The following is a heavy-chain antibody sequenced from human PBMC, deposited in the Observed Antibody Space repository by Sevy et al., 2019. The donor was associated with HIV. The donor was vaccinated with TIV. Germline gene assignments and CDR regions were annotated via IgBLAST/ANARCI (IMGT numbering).Heavy chain of an antibody. CDR1: GFTFSNYA. V-gene: IGHV3-23*01. D-gene: IGHD2-2*01. CDR3: AREYCTSTSCHYYFGMDV. CDR2: ISGSGGSGDKT. J-gene: IGHJ6*02. Sequence: GGSLRLSCAASGFTFSNYAMNWVRQAPGKGLEWVSGISGSGGSGDKTNYADSVKGRFTISRDDSKNSLYLQMNSLRADDSAVYYCAREYCTSTSCHYYFGMDVWGQGTTVTVSS.